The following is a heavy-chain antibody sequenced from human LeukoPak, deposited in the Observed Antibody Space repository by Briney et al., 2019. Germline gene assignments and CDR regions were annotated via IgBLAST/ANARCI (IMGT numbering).Heavy chain of an antibody. D-gene: IGHD3-10*01. CDR3: ARGTMVRGVIYN. CDR2: MNPNSGNT. V-gene: IGHV1-8*01. Sequence: GASVKVSCKASGYTFTNYDINWVRQATGQGLEWMGWMNPNSGNTGYAQNFQGRVTMTRDTSISTAYMELSSLTSEDTAVYCCARGTMVRGVIYNWGQGTLVTVSS. CDR1: GYTFTNYD. J-gene: IGHJ4*02.